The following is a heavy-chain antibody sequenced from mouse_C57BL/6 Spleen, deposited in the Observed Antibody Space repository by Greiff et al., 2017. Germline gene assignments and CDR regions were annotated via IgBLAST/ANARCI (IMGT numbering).Heavy chain of an antibody. D-gene: IGHD4-1*01. CDR3: ASHWDWFAY. J-gene: IGHJ3*01. Sequence: VKLQESGAELARPGASVKMSCKASGYTFTSYTMHWVKQRPGQGLEWIGYINPSSGYTKYNQKFKDKATLTADKSSSTAYMQLSSLTSEDSAVYYCASHWDWFAYWGQGTLVTVSA. CDR2: INPSSGYT. CDR1: GYTFTSYT. V-gene: IGHV1-4*01.